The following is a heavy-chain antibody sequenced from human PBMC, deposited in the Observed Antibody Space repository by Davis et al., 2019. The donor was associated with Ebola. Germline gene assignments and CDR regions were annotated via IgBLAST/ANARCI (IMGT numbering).Heavy chain of an antibody. V-gene: IGHV4-31*03. CDR1: GGSISSGGYY. CDR3: ARDSPITGTIL. CDR2: IHDSGST. Sequence: SETLSLTCTVSGGSISSGGYYWSWIRQHPGKGLEWIGYIHDSGSTYYNPSLKSRVTISVDTSNNQFTLKLSSVTAADTAVYYCARDSPITGTILWGQGTLVTVSS. D-gene: IGHD1-7*01. J-gene: IGHJ4*02.